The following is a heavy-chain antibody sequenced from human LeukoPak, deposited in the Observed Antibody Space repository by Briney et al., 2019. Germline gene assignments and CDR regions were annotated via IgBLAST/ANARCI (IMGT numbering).Heavy chain of an antibody. D-gene: IGHD2-2*01. Sequence: GASVKVSCKASGYAFTSYYMHWVRQAPGQGLEWIGIINPSGGSTSYAQKFQGRVTMTRDTSTSTVYMELSSLRSEDTAVYYCARASPPATPTYYYYYYMDVWGKGTTVTVSS. CDR3: ARASPPATPTYYYYYYMDV. J-gene: IGHJ6*03. CDR1: GYAFTSYY. V-gene: IGHV1-46*01. CDR2: INPSGGST.